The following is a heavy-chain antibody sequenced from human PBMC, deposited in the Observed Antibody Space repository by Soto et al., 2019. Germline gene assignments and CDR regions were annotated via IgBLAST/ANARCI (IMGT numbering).Heavy chain of an antibody. J-gene: IGHJ4*02. V-gene: IGHV4-31*03. CDR2: IYYSGST. CDR1: GGSISSGGYY. D-gene: IGHD1-20*01. CDR3: ARGLYNWNYFDY. Sequence: QVQLQESGPGLVKPSQTLSLTCTVSGGSISSGGYYWSWIRQHPGKGLEWIGYIYYSGSTYYNPSLKSRVXXXVXPSKNQFSLKLSSVTAADTAVYYCARGLYNWNYFDYWGQGTLVTVSS.